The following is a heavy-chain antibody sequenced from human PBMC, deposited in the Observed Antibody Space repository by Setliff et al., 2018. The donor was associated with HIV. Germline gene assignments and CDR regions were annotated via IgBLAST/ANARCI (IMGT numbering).Heavy chain of an antibody. CDR3: ARGVAVAPTRWSHYYFYMDV. Sequence: PGGSLRLSCAASGFTFSSHNMNWVRQVPGKGLEWVSSISPSGVYIYYADSVKGRFTISRDNAKKSLYLQMNSLRAEDTAVYYCARGVAVAPTRWSHYYFYMDVWGKGTTVTVSS. CDR2: ISPSGVYI. J-gene: IGHJ6*03. CDR1: GFTFSSHN. V-gene: IGHV3-21*01. D-gene: IGHD2-15*01.